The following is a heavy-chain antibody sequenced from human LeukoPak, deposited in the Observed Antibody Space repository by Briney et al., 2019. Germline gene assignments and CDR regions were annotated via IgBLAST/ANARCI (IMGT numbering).Heavy chain of an antibody. V-gene: IGHV3-66*01. CDR1: GFTVSSNY. D-gene: IGHD3-22*01. Sequence: GSLSLSCAASGFTVSSNYMSWVRQAPGKGLEWVSLIFSGGSTYYADSVKGRFTISRDNSKNTLYLQMNSLRAEDTAVYYCARSGASSGYYNDYWGQGTLVTVSS. J-gene: IGHJ4*02. CDR3: ARSGASSGYYNDY. CDR2: IFSGGST.